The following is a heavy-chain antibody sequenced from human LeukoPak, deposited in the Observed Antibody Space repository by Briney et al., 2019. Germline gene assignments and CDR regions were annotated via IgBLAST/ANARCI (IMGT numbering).Heavy chain of an antibody. D-gene: IGHD5-18*01. V-gene: IGHV3-23*01. CDR2: ISGSGDST. CDR3: AKGNTANRNPNFDY. J-gene: IGHJ4*02. Sequence: GGSLRLSCAASGFTFSSFAMNWVRQAPGQGLEWVSTISGSGDSTYYADSVKGRFTISRDNSKNMLYLQMNSLRAEDTAVYYCAKGNTANRNPNFDYWGQGTLVTVSS. CDR1: GFTFSSFA.